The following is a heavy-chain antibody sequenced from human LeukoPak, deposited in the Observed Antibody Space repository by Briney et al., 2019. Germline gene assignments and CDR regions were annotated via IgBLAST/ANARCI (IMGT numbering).Heavy chain of an antibody. Sequence: GGSLSLSCAASGFTFDDYAMHWVRQAPGKGLEWVSGISWNSGSIGYADSVKGRFTISRDNAKNSLYLQMNSLRAEDTALYYCAKDRSRHYYDSSGYNWFDPWGQGTLVTVSS. CDR1: GFTFDDYA. D-gene: IGHD3-22*01. J-gene: IGHJ5*02. CDR2: ISWNSGSI. CDR3: AKDRSRHYYDSSGYNWFDP. V-gene: IGHV3-9*01.